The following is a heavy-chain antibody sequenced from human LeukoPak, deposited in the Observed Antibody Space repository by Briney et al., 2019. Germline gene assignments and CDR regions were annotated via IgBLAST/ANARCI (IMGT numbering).Heavy chain of an antibody. CDR1: GGSFSGYY. CDR3: AREGGRGYYAPFDY. CDR2: INHSGST. J-gene: IGHJ4*02. D-gene: IGHD3-3*01. V-gene: IGHV4-34*01. Sequence: SETLSLTCAVYGGSFSGYYWSWIRQPPGKGLEWIGEINHSGSTNYNPSLKSRVTISVDTSKNQFSLKLSSVTAADTAVYYCAREGGRGYYAPFDYWGQGTLVTVSS.